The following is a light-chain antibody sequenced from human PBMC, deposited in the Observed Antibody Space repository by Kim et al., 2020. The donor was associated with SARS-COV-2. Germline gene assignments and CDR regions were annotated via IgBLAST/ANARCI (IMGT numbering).Light chain of an antibody. CDR2: QDS. J-gene: IGLJ3*02. Sequence: VSQGQTASLTCSGDKLGDKYACWYQQKPGQSPVLVIYQDSKRPSGIPERFSGSNSGNTATLTISGTQAMDEADYYCQAWDSSTAKFGGGTQLTVL. CDR3: QAWDSSTAK. V-gene: IGLV3-1*01. CDR1: KLGDKY.